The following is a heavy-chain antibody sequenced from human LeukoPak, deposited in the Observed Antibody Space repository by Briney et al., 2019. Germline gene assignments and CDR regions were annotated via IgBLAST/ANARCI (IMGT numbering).Heavy chain of an antibody. V-gene: IGHV3-48*04. Sequence: GSLRLSCAASRFTFRIYGMNWVRQAPGKGPEWVSYISSGSDTIYYADSAKGRFTMSRDNAKNSLFLQMNSLRAEDTAVYYCARATRNGYDYWGQGTLVTVSS. J-gene: IGHJ4*02. CDR3: ARATRNGYDY. D-gene: IGHD5-24*01. CDR1: RFTFRIYG. CDR2: ISSGSDTI.